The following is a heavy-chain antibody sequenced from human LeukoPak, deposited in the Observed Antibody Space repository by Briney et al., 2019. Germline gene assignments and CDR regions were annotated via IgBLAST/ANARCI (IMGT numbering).Heavy chain of an antibody. CDR1: GGSISSGSYY. Sequence: SETLSLTYTVSGGSISSGSYYWSWIRQPAGKGLEWIGRIYTSGSTNYNPSLKSRVTISVDTSKNQFSLKLSSVTAADTAVYYCASSITISIYYFDYWGQGTLVTVSS. J-gene: IGHJ4*02. CDR3: ASSITISIYYFDY. CDR2: IYTSGST. V-gene: IGHV4-61*02. D-gene: IGHD3-3*01.